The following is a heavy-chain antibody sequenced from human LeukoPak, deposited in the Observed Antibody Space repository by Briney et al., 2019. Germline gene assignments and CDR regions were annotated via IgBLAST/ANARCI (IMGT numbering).Heavy chain of an antibody. Sequence: GGSLRLSCKASGFTFHNYAMTWVRQAPGKGLDWVSTVSGTGTSTFYADSVKVRATISRDNSKNMLYLQTSSLRAEDTAMYYCAKGYYDSHRGFFEYWGLGTLVTVSS. V-gene: IGHV3-23*01. D-gene: IGHD3-3*01. J-gene: IGHJ4*02. CDR1: GFTFHNYA. CDR2: VSGTGTST. CDR3: AKGYYDSHRGFFEY.